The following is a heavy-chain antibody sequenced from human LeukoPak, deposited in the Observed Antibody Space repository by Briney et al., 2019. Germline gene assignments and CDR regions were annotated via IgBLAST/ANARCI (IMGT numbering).Heavy chain of an antibody. V-gene: IGHV3-9*01. Sequence: PGRSLRLSCAASGFTFDDYAMHWVRQAPGKGLEWVSGISWNSGSIGYADSVKGRFTISRDNAKNSLYLQMNSLRAEDTALYYCAKDITDYVSWIDYWGQGTLVTVSS. CDR2: ISWNSGSI. J-gene: IGHJ4*02. CDR3: AKDITDYVSWIDY. CDR1: GFTFDDYA. D-gene: IGHD3-16*01.